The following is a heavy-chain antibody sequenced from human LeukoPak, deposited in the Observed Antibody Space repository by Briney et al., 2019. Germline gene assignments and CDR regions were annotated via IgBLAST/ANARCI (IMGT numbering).Heavy chain of an antibody. CDR2: INPNSGGT. D-gene: IGHD3-3*01. CDR1: GYTFTSYG. Sequence: ASVTVSCKASGYTFTSYGISWVRQAPGLGLEWMGWINPNSGGTNYAQKFQGRVTMTRDTSISTAYMGLSRLRSDDTAVYYCVRGGALYYDFWDWGQGTLVTVSS. J-gene: IGHJ4*02. CDR3: VRGGALYYDFWD. V-gene: IGHV1-2*02.